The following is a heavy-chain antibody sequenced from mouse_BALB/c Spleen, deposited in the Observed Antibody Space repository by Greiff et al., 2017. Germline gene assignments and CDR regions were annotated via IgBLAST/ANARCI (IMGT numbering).Heavy chain of an antibody. CDR2: INPNNGGT. CDR1: GYTFTDYN. V-gene: IGHV1-18*01. Sequence: VQLQQSGPELVKPGASVKIPCKASGYTFTDYNKDWVKQSHGKSLEWIGDINPNNGGTIYNQKFKGKATLTVDKSSSTAYMELRSLTSEDTAVYYCATGTSAMDYWGQGTSVTVSS. J-gene: IGHJ4*01. CDR3: ATGTSAMDY. D-gene: IGHD4-1*01.